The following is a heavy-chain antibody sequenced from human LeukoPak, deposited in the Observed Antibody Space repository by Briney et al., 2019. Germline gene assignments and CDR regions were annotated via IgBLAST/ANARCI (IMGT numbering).Heavy chain of an antibody. J-gene: IGHJ5*02. Sequence: SQTLSLTCTVSGGSISSSYWSWIRQPAGKGLEWIGRIFTSGTTEYNPSLKSRVTMSVDTSKNHFSLKLTSVTAADTAVYYCARATGGAAAADFDPWGQGTLVTVSS. CDR3: ARATGGAAAADFDP. D-gene: IGHD6-13*01. CDR2: IFTSGTT. CDR1: GGSISSSY. V-gene: IGHV4-4*07.